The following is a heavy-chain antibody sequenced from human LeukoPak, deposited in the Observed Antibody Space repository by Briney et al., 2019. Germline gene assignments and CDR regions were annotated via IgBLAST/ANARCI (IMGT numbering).Heavy chain of an antibody. J-gene: IGHJ4*02. CDR1: GFTFTDYY. V-gene: IGHV3-11*05. CDR2: ISGNSADI. Sequence: GGSLRHSCVVSGFTFTDYYMTWVRQAPGKGLEWLSYISGNSADINYLDSVRGRFTISRDNAKNSLYLQMNSLRVEDTAVYYCTRDPRRLDYLGQGTLVTVSS. CDR3: TRDPRRLDY.